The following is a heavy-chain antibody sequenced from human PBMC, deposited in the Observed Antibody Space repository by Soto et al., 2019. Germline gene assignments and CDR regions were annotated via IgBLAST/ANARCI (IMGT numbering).Heavy chain of an antibody. D-gene: IGHD1-7*01. CDR1: GFTFDDYA. CDR2: ISWNSGSI. J-gene: IGHJ4*02. CDR3: AKGGYNWNSYLHY. Sequence: EVQLVESGGGLVQPGRSLRLSCAASGFTFDDYAMHWVRQAPGKGLEWVSGISWNSGSIGYADSVKGRFTISRDNAKNSLYLQKNSLRAEDTALYYCAKGGYNWNSYLHYWGQGTLVTVSS. V-gene: IGHV3-9*01.